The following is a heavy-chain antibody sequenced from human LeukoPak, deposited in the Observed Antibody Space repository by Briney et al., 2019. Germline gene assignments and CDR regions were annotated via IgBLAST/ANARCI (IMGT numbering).Heavy chain of an antibody. J-gene: IGHJ4*02. CDR1: GGSISSYY. Sequence: SETLSLTCTVSGGSISSYYWSWIRQPPGKGLEWIGYIYYSGSTNYNPSLKSRVTISVDTSKNQFSLKLSSVTAADTAVYYCARVSNYYDSSGCYFDYWGQGTLVTVSS. D-gene: IGHD3-22*01. V-gene: IGHV4-59*01. CDR2: IYYSGST. CDR3: ARVSNYYDSSGCYFDY.